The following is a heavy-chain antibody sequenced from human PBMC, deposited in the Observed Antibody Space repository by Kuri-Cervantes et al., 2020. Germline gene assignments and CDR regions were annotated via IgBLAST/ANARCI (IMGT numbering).Heavy chain of an antibody. CDR1: GFTFSSYA. V-gene: IGHV3-23*01. CDR2: ISGSGGST. J-gene: IGHJ6*02. Sequence: LSLTCAASGFTFSSYAMSWVRQAPGKGLEWVSAISGSGGSTYYADSVKGRFTISRDNSKNTLYLQMNSLRAEDTAVYYCARDKGFGELSQYGMDVWGQGTTVTVSS. D-gene: IGHD3-10*01. CDR3: ARDKGFGELSQYGMDV.